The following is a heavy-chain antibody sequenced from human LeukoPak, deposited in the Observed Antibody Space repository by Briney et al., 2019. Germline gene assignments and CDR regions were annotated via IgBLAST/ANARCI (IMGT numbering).Heavy chain of an antibody. CDR3: ARGIIGYYFDY. CDR2: ISAYGNT. J-gene: IGHJ4*02. Sequence: ASVKVSFKTSRYTFTIYGISWVRQAPGQGLEWMGLISAYGNTNYAQNLQGRVTMTTDTSTSTAYMELRSLRSDDTAVYYCARGIIGYYFDYWGQGTLVTVSS. V-gene: IGHV1-18*01. D-gene: IGHD2-15*01. CDR1: RYTFTIYG.